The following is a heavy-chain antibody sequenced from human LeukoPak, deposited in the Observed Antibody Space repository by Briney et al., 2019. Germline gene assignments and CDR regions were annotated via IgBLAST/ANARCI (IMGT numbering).Heavy chain of an antibody. CDR2: IWYDGSNK. CDR1: GFSFSAYG. Sequence: PGGSLRLSCAASGFSFSAYGMHWVRQAPGKGLEWVAYIWYDGSNKEYANFVKGRFTISRDTSESTVNLQMNSLRPEDTALYYCARELLGLPHKDFDSWGQGTLVTVSS. D-gene: IGHD3-16*01. J-gene: IGHJ4*02. CDR3: ARELLGLPHKDFDS. V-gene: IGHV3-30*02.